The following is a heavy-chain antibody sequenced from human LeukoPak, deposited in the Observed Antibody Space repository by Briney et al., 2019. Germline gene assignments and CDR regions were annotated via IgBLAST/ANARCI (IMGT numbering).Heavy chain of an antibody. CDR3: AGLYCSGGSCETVDY. CDR2: IYYSGST. CDR1: GGSISSYY. J-gene: IGHJ4*02. V-gene: IGHV4-59*01. D-gene: IGHD2-15*01. Sequence: SETLSLTCTVSGGSISSYYWSWIRQPPGKGLEWIGYIYYSGSTYYNPSLKSRVTISIDTSKNQFTLKLSSVTAADTAVYYCAGLYCSGGSCETVDYWGQGTLVTVSS.